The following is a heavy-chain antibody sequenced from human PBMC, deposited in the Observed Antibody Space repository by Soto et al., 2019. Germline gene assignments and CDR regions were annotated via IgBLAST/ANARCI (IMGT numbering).Heavy chain of an antibody. CDR3: ARGMPYPPMTTVTPFDY. V-gene: IGHV1-69*02. D-gene: IGHD4-17*01. Sequence: QVQLVQSGAEVKKPGSSVKVSCKASGGTFSSYTISWVRQAPGQGLEWMGRIIPILGIANYAQKFQGRVTLTADKSTRPAYMALSSLSSEDTAVYSCARGMPYPPMTTVTPFDYWGQGTLVTVSS. CDR1: GGTFSSYT. CDR2: IIPILGIA. J-gene: IGHJ4*02.